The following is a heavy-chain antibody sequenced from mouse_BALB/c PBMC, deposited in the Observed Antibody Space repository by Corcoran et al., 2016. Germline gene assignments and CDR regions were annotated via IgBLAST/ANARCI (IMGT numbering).Heavy chain of an antibody. D-gene: IGHD1-1*01. Sequence: DVQLQESGPGLVKPSQSLSLTCSVTGYSITSGYYWNWIRQFPGNKLEWMGYISYDGSNNYNPSLKNRISITRDTSKNQFFLKLNSVTTEDTATYYCARGGYGSSPFDYWGQGTTLTVSS. V-gene: IGHV3-6*02. CDR3: ARGGYGSSPFDY. CDR2: ISYDGSN. J-gene: IGHJ2*01. CDR1: GYSITSGYY.